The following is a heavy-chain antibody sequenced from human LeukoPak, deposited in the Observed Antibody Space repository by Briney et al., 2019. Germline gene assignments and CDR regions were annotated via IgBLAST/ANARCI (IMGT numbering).Heavy chain of an antibody. CDR1: GGSIGSYY. D-gene: IGHD3-10*01. Sequence: SETLSLTCTVSGGSIGSYYWSWIRQPPGKGLEWIGYIYYSGSTNYNPSLKSRVTISVDTSKNQFSLKLSSVTAADTAVYYCARRVNYYGSGSYYREHNWFDPWGQGTLVTVSS. CDR2: IYYSGST. CDR3: ARRVNYYGSGSYYREHNWFDP. V-gene: IGHV4-59*12. J-gene: IGHJ5*02.